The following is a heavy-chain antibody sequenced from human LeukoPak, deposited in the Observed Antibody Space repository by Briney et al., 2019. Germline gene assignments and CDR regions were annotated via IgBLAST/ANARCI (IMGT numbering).Heavy chain of an antibody. J-gene: IGHJ4*02. V-gene: IGHV1-46*01. CDR2: INPSVGTT. Sequence: WASVKVSCKASGYTFTNYYIHWVRQAPGQGLARMGTINPSVGTTRSAQGRVSLTRDTSTSTVYMELSTLRSEDTAVYYCHGGSSSRGYWGQGTLVTVSS. D-gene: IGHD6-6*01. CDR3: HGGSSSRGY. CDR1: GYTFTNYY.